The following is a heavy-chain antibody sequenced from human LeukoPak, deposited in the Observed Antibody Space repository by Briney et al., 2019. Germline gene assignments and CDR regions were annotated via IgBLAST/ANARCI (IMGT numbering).Heavy chain of an antibody. Sequence: GASVKVSCKASGYTFTGYYMQWVRQAPGQGLEWMGWINPNSGGTNYAQKFQGRVTMTRDTSISTAYMELSRLRSDDTAMYYCARDLYTRNYDILTGYWTRAGDYWGQGTLVTVSS. CDR1: GYTFTGYY. CDR3: ARDLYTRNYDILTGYWTRAGDY. V-gene: IGHV1-2*02. J-gene: IGHJ4*02. CDR2: INPNSGGT. D-gene: IGHD3-9*01.